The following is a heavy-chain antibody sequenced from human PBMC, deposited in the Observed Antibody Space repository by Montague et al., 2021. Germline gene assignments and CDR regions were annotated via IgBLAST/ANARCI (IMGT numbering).Heavy chain of an antibody. J-gene: IGHJ6*02. CDR1: GFTFSNYG. CDR3: ARSSRLKGMDV. V-gene: IGHV3-21*01. Sequence: SLRLSCAASGFTFSNYGMNWVRQAPGKGLEWDSCIGSSSGYISYADSVKGRFTISRDNAKNSLYLQMCSLRAEDTAVYYCARSSRLKGMDVWGQGTTVTVS. CDR2: IGSSSGYI.